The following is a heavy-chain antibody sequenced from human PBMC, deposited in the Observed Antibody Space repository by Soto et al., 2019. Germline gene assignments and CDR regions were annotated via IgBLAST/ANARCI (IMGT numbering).Heavy chain of an antibody. D-gene: IGHD2-8*02. CDR1: GDPFKNDI. J-gene: IGHJ6*02. Sequence: GASVKVSCKTSGDPFKNDIITWVRQAPGQGLEWMGRVIPLLDIAVYAQKFQGRVTITADESTSTAYMELSSLRSEDTAVYYCATHWTGVPRYYYGMDVWGQGTTVTVSS. CDR2: VIPLLDIA. V-gene: IGHV1-69*02. CDR3: ATHWTGVPRYYYGMDV.